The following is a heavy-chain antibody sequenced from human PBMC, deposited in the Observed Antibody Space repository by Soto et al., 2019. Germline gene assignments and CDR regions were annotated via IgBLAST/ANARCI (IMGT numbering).Heavy chain of an antibody. CDR3: ARVRGSGFDY. V-gene: IGHV1-3*01. CDR1: GYTFTSYA. J-gene: IGHJ4*02. Sequence: ASVKVSCKASGYTFTSYAMHCVRQAPGQRLEWXXXIXAXXXNXXXXQKFQGRVTITRDTSASTAYMELSSLRSEDTAVYYCARVRGSGFDYWGQGTLVTV. CDR2: IXAXXXNX. D-gene: IGHD2-15*01.